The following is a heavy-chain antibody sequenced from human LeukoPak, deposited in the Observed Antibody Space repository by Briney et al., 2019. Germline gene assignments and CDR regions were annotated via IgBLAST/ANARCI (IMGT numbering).Heavy chain of an antibody. Sequence: GGSLRLSCAASGFTFSTYDMSWVRQAPGKGLEWVSGIRGSGGSTYYADSVKGRFIISRDSSKNTLYLQMNSLRAEDTAIYYCAKVHKDDSSVFYASWGQGPLVTVSS. CDR3: AKVHKDDSSVFYAS. D-gene: IGHD3-22*01. CDR1: GFTFSTYD. CDR2: IRGSGGST. J-gene: IGHJ5*02. V-gene: IGHV3-23*01.